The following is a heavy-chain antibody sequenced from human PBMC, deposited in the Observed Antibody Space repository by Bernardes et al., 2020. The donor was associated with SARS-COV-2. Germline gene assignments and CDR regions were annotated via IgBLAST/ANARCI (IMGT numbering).Heavy chain of an antibody. J-gene: IGHJ6*02. CDR2: ISSIGGST. CDR1: GFTFSKNA. V-gene: IGHV3-23*01. CDR3: SKNAKYSSSSMEV. Sequence: GGSLRLSCVASGFTFSKNAVTWVRQVPGKGLEWVSAISSIGGSTYYAESVKGRFTISRDNSRNTLYLEMNSLRAEDTAVYYCSKNAKYSSSSMEVWGQGTTVTVS. D-gene: IGHD6-6*01.